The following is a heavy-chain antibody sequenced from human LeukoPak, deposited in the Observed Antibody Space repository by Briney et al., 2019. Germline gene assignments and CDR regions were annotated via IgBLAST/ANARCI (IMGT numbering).Heavy chain of an antibody. J-gene: IGHJ4*02. CDR1: GLTFSSYA. CDR2: ISGSGGST. Sequence: GGSLRLSCAVSGLTFSSYAMSWVRQAPGKGLEWVSAISGSGGSTYYADSVKGRFTISRDNSKNTLYLQMNSLRAEDTAVYYCAKGEQYSGSYDDYWGQGTLVTVSS. V-gene: IGHV3-23*01. CDR3: AKGEQYSGSYDDY. D-gene: IGHD1-26*01.